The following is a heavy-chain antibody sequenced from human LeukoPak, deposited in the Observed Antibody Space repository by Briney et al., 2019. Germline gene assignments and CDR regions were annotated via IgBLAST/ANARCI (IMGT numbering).Heavy chain of an antibody. CDR1: GASISSTSYC. D-gene: IGHD3-10*01. V-gene: IGHV4-61*09. J-gene: IGHJ5*02. Sequence: SQTLSLTCTVSGASISSTSYCWGWIRQPAGKGLEWIGHIHTSGSTNYNPSLKSRVTISVDTSKNQFSLKLSSVTAADTAVYYCARDIMWFGDGGWFDPWGQGTLVTVSS. CDR2: IHTSGST. CDR3: ARDIMWFGDGGWFDP.